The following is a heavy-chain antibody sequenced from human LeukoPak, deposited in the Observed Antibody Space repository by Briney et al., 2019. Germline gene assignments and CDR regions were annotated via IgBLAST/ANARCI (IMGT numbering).Heavy chain of an antibody. Sequence: SGGSLRLSCAASGFTFSSYAMSWVRQAPGKGLEWVSAISGSGGSTYYADPVKGRFTISRDNFKNTLYLQMNSLRAEDTAVYYCAKAAVVAATQENWFDPWGQGTLVTVSS. D-gene: IGHD2-15*01. J-gene: IGHJ5*02. CDR3: AKAAVVAATQENWFDP. CDR1: GFTFSSYA. CDR2: ISGSGGST. V-gene: IGHV3-23*01.